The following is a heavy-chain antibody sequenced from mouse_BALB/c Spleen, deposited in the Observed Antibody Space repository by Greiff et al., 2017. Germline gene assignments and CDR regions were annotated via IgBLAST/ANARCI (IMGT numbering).Heavy chain of an antibody. CDR2: IYPGDGST. CDR1: GYTFTSYD. D-gene: IGHD1-1*01. J-gene: IGHJ2*01. CDR3: ARGSLLLDY. Sequence: VKLQQSGDDLVKPGASVKLSCKASGYTFTSYDINWVKQRPGQGLEWIGWIYPGDGSTKYNEKFKGKATLTADKSSSTAYMQLSSLTSENSAVYFCARGSLLLDYWGQGTTLTVSS. V-gene: IGHV1S56*01.